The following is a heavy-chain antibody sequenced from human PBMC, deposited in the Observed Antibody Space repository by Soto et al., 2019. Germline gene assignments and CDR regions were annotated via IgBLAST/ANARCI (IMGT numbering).Heavy chain of an antibody. CDR3: AKDSSGFNDY. V-gene: IGHV3-30*18. J-gene: IGHJ4*02. CDR2: ISYDGSNK. D-gene: IGHD6-19*01. CDR1: GFTFSSYG. Sequence: QVQLVESGGGVVQPGRSLRLSCEASGFTFSSYGMHWVRQAPGKGLEWVAVISYDGSNKYYADSVKGRFTISRDNSKNTLYLQMNSLGAEDTAVYYCAKDSSGFNDYWGQGTLVTVSS.